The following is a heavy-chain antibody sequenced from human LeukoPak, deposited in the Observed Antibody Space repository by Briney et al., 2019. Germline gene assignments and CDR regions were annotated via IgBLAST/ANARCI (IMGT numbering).Heavy chain of an antibody. CDR3: ARERASNNYYNWFDP. V-gene: IGHV4-34*01. D-gene: IGHD1-1*01. CDR1: GDSLSDYY. J-gene: IGHJ5*02. CDR2: TNHSGST. Sequence: SKTLSLTCAVYGDSLSDYYWSWIRQPPGKALEWIGETNHSGSTNYNPSLKSRVTISVDTSVRQFFLRLSPVTAADTAVYYCARERASNNYYNWFDPWGQGTQVTVSS.